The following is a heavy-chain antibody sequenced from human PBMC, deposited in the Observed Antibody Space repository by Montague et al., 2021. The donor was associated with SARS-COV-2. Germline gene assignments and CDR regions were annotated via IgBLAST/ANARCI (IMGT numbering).Heavy chain of an antibody. CDR2: PLYKNRRYN. J-gene: IGHJ6*02. V-gene: IGHV6-1*01. Sequence: CAISGDSVVGLRRRWEGHTPELPSALERVGRPLYKNRRYNNYAVSLRSRITINADTSKNQFSLQLNSVTPEDTGVYYCARDATMIRGVRRDYYYDYGMDVWGQGTTVTVSS. CDR3: ARDATMIRGVRRDYYYDYGMDV. CDR1: GDSVVGLRRR. D-gene: IGHD3-10*01.